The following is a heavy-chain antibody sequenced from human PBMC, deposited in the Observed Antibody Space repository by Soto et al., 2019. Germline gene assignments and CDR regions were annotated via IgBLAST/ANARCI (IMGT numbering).Heavy chain of an antibody. V-gene: IGHV4-30-4*01. J-gene: IGHJ3*01. CDR3: ARAYDSPQA. CDR1: GGAISSGVYY. Sequence: KPSENLSLTCADSGGAISSGVYYWSWIRQPPGKGLEWIGYIHYSGSTYYNPPLKSRLTRSAGTLKNQFALKLTTVTAADTAVYFCARAYDSPQAWGQGTMVTVSS. D-gene: IGHD3-22*01. CDR2: IHYSGST.